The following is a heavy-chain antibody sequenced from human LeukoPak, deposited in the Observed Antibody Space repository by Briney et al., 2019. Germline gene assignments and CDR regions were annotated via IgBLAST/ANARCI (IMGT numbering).Heavy chain of an antibody. V-gene: IGHV4-39*01. CDR1: GGSISGGSYY. Sequence: SETLSLTCTVSGGSISGGSYYWGWIRQPPGKGLEWIGSIYYSGSTYYNPSLKSRVTISVDTSKNQFSLKLSSVTAADTAVYYCAKLPDYYYMDVWGKGTTVTVSS. CDR2: IYYSGST. CDR3: AKLPDYYYMDV. J-gene: IGHJ6*03.